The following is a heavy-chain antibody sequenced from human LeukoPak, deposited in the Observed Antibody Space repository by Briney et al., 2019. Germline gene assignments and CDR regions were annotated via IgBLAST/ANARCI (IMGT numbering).Heavy chain of an antibody. V-gene: IGHV1-69*13. CDR2: IIPIFGTA. J-gene: IGHJ6*03. D-gene: IGHD4-17*01. Sequence: GASVKVSCKASGGTFSSYAISWVRQAPGQGLEWMGGIIPIFGTANYAQKFQGRVTITADESTSTAYMELSSLRSEDTAVYYCARYWLRTVTTWWAADYYYYMDVWGKGTTVTVSS. CDR3: ARYWLRTVTTWWAADYYYYMDV. CDR1: GGTFSSYA.